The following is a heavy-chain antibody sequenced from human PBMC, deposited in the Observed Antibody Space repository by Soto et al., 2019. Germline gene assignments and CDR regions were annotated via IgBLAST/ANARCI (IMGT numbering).Heavy chain of an antibody. V-gene: IGHV3-53*02. J-gene: IGHJ6*02. CDR2: IYSGGST. Sequence: EVQLVETGGGLIQPGGSLRLSCAASGFTVSSNYMSWVRQAPGKGLEWVSVIYSGGSTYYADAVRGRFTISRDNSKNTLYLQMKSLRAEHTAVYYCARDPPATRHGMDVWGQGNTGTVSS. CDR1: GFTVSSNY. CDR3: ARDPPATRHGMDV.